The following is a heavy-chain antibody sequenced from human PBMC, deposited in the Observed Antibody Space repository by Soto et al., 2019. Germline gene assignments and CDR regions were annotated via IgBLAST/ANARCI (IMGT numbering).Heavy chain of an antibody. Sequence: QVQLVQSGAEVKKPGSSVKVSCKASGGTFSSYAISWVRQAPGQGLEWMGGIIPIFGTANYAQKFQGRVTITADESTSTAYMELSSLRSEDTTVYYCARDLPPSGGSYLASFDYWGQGTLVTVSS. J-gene: IGHJ4*02. CDR3: ARDLPPSGGSYLASFDY. CDR1: GGTFSSYA. CDR2: IIPIFGTA. D-gene: IGHD1-26*01. V-gene: IGHV1-69*01.